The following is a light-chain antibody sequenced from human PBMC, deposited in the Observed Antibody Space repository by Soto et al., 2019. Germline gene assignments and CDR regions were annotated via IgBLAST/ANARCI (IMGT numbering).Light chain of an antibody. CDR1: SSNIGAGYD. CDR2: SNN. CDR3: HFYDIRLSTYV. V-gene: IGLV1-40*01. J-gene: IGLJ1*01. Sequence: QAVLTQPASVSAAPGQRWTISCIGNSSNIGAGYDAQWYQQLPGTAPKPLIYSNNNRPSGVPDRFSGSKSGTSASLAITGLKAEDEADYYCHFYDIRLSTYVVGTAPKVTVL.